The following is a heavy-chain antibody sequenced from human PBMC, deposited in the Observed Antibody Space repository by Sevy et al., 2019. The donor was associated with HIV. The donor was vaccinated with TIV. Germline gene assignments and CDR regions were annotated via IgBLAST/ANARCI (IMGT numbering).Heavy chain of an antibody. D-gene: IGHD3-22*01. CDR2: IYSGGST. CDR3: ARDRYYDASGYYYYYYGLDV. Sequence: GGSLRLSCAASEFSVTDNYMSWVRQAPGKGLEWVSTIYSGGSTFYADSVKGRFTISRDNSKNTLYLHMNSLRAEDTAVYYCARDRYYDASGYYYYYYGLDVWGQGTMVTVSS. V-gene: IGHV3-66*01. J-gene: IGHJ6*02. CDR1: EFSVTDNY.